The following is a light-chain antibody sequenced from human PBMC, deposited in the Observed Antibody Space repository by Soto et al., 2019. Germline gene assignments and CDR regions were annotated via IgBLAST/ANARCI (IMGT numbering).Light chain of an antibody. J-gene: IGLJ1*01. V-gene: IGLV2-14*03. Sequence: QSALTQPASVSGSPGLSITISCTGTSSDVGGYNYVSWYQHHPGKAPKLMIYDVSNRPSGVSDRFSGSKSGNTASLTISGLQPPDEADYYCCSYTTSNTRQIVFGTGTKVTVL. CDR3: CSYTTSNTRQIV. CDR1: SSDVGGYNY. CDR2: DVS.